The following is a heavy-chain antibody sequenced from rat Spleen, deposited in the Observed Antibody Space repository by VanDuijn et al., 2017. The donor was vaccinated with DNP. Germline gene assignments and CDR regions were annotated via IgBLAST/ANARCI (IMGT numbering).Heavy chain of an antibody. J-gene: IGHJ1*01. CDR3: ARGLNYGGYNYYWYFDF. CDR1: GYSITSNY. CDR2: ISYSGYT. D-gene: IGHD1-11*01. Sequence: EVQLQESGPGLVKPSQSLSLTCSVTGYSITSNYWAWIRKFPGNKMEWMGYISYSGYTGYNPSLKRRIPIARDTSKNQFFLQLNSVTTEDTDTYYCARGLNYGGYNYYWYFDFWGPGIMVTVSS. V-gene: IGHV3-1*01.